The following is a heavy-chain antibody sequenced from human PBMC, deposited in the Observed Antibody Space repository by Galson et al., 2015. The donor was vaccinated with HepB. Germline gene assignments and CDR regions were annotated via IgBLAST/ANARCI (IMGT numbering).Heavy chain of an antibody. CDR3: AREGLVWLAPLDM. CDR1: GFTFSTYG. D-gene: IGHD2-21*01. CDR2: IWNDGSNK. V-gene: IGHV3-33*01. J-gene: IGHJ3*02. Sequence: SLRLSCAASGFTFSTYGMHWVRQAPGKGLEWLAVIWNDGSNKYYADSVKGRFTISRDNSKNILYLQMNSLRAEDTAIYYCAREGLVWLAPLDMWGQGTRVTVSS.